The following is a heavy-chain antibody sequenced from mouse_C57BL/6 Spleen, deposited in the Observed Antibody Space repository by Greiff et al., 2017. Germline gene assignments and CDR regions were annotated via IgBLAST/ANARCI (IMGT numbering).Heavy chain of an antibody. Sequence: QVQLQQPGAELVMPGASVKLSCKASGYTFTSYWMHWVKQRPGQGLEWIGEIDPSDSYTNYNQKFKDKSTLTVDKSSSTAYMQLSSLTSEDSAVYYCARPNYDYDGSPFAYWGQGTLVTVSA. CDR3: ARPNYDYDGSPFAY. CDR2: IDPSDSYT. V-gene: IGHV1-69*01. J-gene: IGHJ3*01. D-gene: IGHD2-4*01. CDR1: GYTFTSYW.